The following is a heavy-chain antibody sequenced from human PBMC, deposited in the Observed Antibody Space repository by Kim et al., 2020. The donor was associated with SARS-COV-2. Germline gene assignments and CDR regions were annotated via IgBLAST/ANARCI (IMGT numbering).Heavy chain of an antibody. J-gene: IGHJ6*02. CDR1: GYTFTSYG. Sequence: ASVKVSCKASGYTFTSYGISWVRQAPGQGLEWMGWISAYNGNTNYAQKLQGRVTMTTDTSTSTAYMELRSLRSDDTAVYYCAGDLRRIAYYYGMDVWGQRTTVTVSS. D-gene: IGHD2-15*01. CDR2: ISAYNGNT. V-gene: IGHV1-18*01. CDR3: AGDLRRIAYYYGMDV.